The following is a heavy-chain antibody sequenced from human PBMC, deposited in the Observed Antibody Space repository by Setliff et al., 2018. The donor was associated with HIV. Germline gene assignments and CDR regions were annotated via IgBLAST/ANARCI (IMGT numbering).Heavy chain of an antibody. V-gene: IGHV3-23*01. CDR2: ILSTGERT. J-gene: IGHJ4*02. CDR3: ADPPSGY. D-gene: IGHD3-10*01. Sequence: GGSLRLSCAASGFTFSNYAMSWVRQAPGEGLEWVSAILSTGERTFYADSVKGRFTISRDNSKNTVYLQMNSLRAEDTAVYYCADPPSGYWGQGTLVTVSS. CDR1: GFTFSNYA.